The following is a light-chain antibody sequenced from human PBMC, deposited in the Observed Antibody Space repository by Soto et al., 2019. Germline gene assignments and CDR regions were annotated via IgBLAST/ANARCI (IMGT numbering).Light chain of an antibody. CDR1: SSNIGNNY. V-gene: IGLV1-51*01. J-gene: IGLJ3*02. CDR3: GTWDNSLSVWV. Sequence: QSVLTQPPSVSAAPGQKVTISCSGSSSNIGNNYVSWYQQLPGTAPKLLIYDGNKRPSGIPDRFSGSRSGTSATLGITRLQTGDEADYYCGTWDNSLSVWVFGGGTKVTVL. CDR2: DGN.